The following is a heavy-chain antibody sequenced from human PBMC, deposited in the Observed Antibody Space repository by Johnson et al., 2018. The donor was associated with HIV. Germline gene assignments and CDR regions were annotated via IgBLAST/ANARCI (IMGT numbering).Heavy chain of an antibody. J-gene: IGHJ3*02. D-gene: IGHD6-6*01. Sequence: QVQLVESGGGLVKPGGSLRLSCRASGFPFSNAWMNWVRQAPGKGLEWVAVISYDGSNKYYADSVKGRFTISRDNSKNSLYLQMNSLRAEDTAVYYCARALLIAARPVGAFDIWGQGTMVTVSS. CDR2: ISYDGSNK. V-gene: IGHV3-30*03. CDR3: ARALLIAARPVGAFDI. CDR1: GFPFSNAW.